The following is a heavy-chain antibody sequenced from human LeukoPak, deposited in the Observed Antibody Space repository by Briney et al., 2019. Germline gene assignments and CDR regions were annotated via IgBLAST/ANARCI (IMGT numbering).Heavy chain of an antibody. J-gene: IGHJ5*02. CDR3: ARGQSLDFWSGYSFNWFDP. Sequence: GGSLRLSCAASGFTFSSYAMHWVRQAPGKGLEWVAVISYDGSNKYYADSVKGRFTISRDNAKNSLYLQMNSLRAEDTAVYYCARGQSLDFWSGYSFNWFDPWGQGTLVTVSS. V-gene: IGHV3-30-3*01. CDR1: GFTFSSYA. D-gene: IGHD3-3*01. CDR2: ISYDGSNK.